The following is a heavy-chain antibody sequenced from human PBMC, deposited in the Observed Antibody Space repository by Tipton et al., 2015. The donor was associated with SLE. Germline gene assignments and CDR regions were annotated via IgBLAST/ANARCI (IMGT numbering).Heavy chain of an antibody. J-gene: IGHJ4*02. Sequence: TLSLTCTVSGGSISSYYWSWIRQPPGKGLEWIGYIYYSGSTNYNPSLKSRVTISVDMSKNQFSLKLSSVTAADTAVYYCARSGWRGVDYWGQGTLVTVSS. CDR1: GGSISSYY. V-gene: IGHV4-59*12. D-gene: IGHD6-19*01. CDR3: ARSGWRGVDY. CDR2: IYYSGST.